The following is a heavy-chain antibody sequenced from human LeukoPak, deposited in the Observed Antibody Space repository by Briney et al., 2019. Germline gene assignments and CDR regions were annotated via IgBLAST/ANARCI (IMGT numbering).Heavy chain of an antibody. D-gene: IGHD3-3*01. V-gene: IGHV4-34*01. CDR2: INHSGST. CDR3: ARGQKSTTGSGYLRANWFDP. J-gene: IGHJ5*02. CDR1: GGSFSGYY. Sequence: MTSETLSLTCAVYGGSFSGYYWSWIRQPPGEGLEWIGEINHSGSTNYNPSLKGRVTISVDTSKNQFSLKLNSVTAADTAVYYCARGQKSTTGSGYLRANWFDPWGQGTLVTVSS.